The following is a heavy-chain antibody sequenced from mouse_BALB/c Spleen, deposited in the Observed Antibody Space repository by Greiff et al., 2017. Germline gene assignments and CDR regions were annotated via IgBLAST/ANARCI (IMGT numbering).Heavy chain of an antibody. J-gene: IGHJ4*01. D-gene: IGHD2-12*01. Sequence: EVKLMESGPGLVKPSQSLSLTCTVTGYSITSDYAWNWIRQFPGNKLEWMGYISYSGSTNYNPSLKSRISIPRDTSKNQFFLQLNSVTTEDTATYYCARYDDAMDYWGQGTSVTVSS. CDR3: ARYDDAMDY. V-gene: IGHV3-2*02. CDR1: GYSITSDYA. CDR2: ISYSGST.